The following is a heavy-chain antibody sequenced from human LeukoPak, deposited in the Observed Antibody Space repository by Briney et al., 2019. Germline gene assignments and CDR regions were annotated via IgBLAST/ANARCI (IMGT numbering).Heavy chain of an antibody. V-gene: IGHV4-39*07. CDR1: GDSISSSSSS. CDR2: MWFGATT. Sequence: PSETLSLTCTVSGDSISSSSSSWGWIRQPPGKGLEWIGSMWFGATTSYDPSLKSRVTISVDPSKNQFSLKLSSVTAADTALYYCARGRRGSYFQDYWGQGTLVTVSS. J-gene: IGHJ4*02. CDR3: ARGRRGSYFQDY. D-gene: IGHD1-26*01.